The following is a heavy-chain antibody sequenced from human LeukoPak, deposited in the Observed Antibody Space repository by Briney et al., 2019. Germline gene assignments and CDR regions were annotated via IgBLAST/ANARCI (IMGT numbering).Heavy chain of an antibody. CDR1: GFTFSSYS. CDR3: ARSGYCTSTSCLNGRGAFDI. Sequence: GGSLRLSCAASGFTFSSYSMNWVRRAPGKGLEWVSYISSRSSPIYYTDSVKGRFTISRDNTKNSLYLKMNSLRAEDTAVYYCARSGYCTSTSCLNGRGAFDIWGQGTMVTVSS. V-gene: IGHV3-48*04. D-gene: IGHD2-2*01. J-gene: IGHJ3*02. CDR2: ISSRSSPI.